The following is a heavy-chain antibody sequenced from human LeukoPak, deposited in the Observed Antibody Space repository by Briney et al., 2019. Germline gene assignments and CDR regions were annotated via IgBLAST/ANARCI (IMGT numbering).Heavy chain of an antibody. J-gene: IGHJ4*02. CDR2: TTSSSSYI. D-gene: IGHD3-10*01. Sequence: GGSLRLSCAASGFTFSSYNMNWVRQAPGKGLEWVSSTTSSSSYIYYADSVKGRFTISRDNAKNSLYLQMDSLRAEDTAVYYCARSDRAYGSGSYSWGQGTLVTVSS. V-gene: IGHV3-21*06. CDR1: GFTFSSYN. CDR3: ARSDRAYGSGSYS.